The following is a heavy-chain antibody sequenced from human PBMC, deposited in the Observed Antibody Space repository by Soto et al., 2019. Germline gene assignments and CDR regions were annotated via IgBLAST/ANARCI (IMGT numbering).Heavy chain of an antibody. V-gene: IGHV4-31*03. Sequence: QVQLQESGPGLVKPSQTLSLTCTVSGGSISSGGYYWSWIRQHPGKGLEWIGYIYYSGSTYYNPSLKSRVTISSDTSHNQFSLNLQSVTAADTAVYYCAREEALRIERWFDPWGQGILVTVSS. D-gene: IGHD2-15*01. CDR2: IYYSGST. J-gene: IGHJ5*02. CDR1: GGSISSGGYY. CDR3: AREEALRIERWFDP.